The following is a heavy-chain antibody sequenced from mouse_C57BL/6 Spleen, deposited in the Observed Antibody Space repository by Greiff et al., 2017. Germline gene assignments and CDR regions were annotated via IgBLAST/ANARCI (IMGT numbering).Heavy chain of an antibody. D-gene: IGHD1-1*01. V-gene: IGHV1-53*01. CDR3: ARSYYYGSGDWYFDV. CDR2: INPSNGGT. Sequence: QVQLQQPGTELVKPGASVKLSCKASGYTFTSYWMHWVKQRPGQGLEWIGNINPSNGGTNYNEKFKSKATLTVDKSSSTTYMQLSSLTSEDSAVYSCARSYYYGSGDWYFDVWGKGTTVTVSS. J-gene: IGHJ1*03. CDR1: GYTFTSYW.